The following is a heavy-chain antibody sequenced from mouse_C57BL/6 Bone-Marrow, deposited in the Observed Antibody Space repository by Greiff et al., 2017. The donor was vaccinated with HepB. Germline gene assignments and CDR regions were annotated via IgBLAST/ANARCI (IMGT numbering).Heavy chain of an antibody. CDR2: INPSNGGT. D-gene: IGHD1-1*01. CDR3: AVITTVGPYFDY. V-gene: IGHV1-53*01. J-gene: IGHJ2*01. CDR1: GYTFTSYW. Sequence: QVQLQQPGTELVKPGASVKLSCKASGYTFTSYWKHWVKQRPGQGLEWIGNINPSNGGTNYNEKFKSKATLTVDKSSSTAYMQLSSLTSEDSAVYYCAVITTVGPYFDYWGQGTTLTVSS.